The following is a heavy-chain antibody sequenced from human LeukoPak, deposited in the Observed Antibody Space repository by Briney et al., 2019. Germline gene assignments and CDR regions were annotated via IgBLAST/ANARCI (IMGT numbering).Heavy chain of an antibody. D-gene: IGHD6-19*01. CDR3: AKSTSGWSFDS. J-gene: IGHJ4*02. CDR1: GFTFSSYA. Sequence: PGGSLRLSCAASGFTFSSYAMSWDRQAPGKGLEWVSGISGSGGSTYYADSVKGRFTMSRDNSKNTLYLQMNSLRAEDTAVYYCAKSTSGWSFDSWGQGTPVSVSS. CDR2: ISGSGGST. V-gene: IGHV3-23*01.